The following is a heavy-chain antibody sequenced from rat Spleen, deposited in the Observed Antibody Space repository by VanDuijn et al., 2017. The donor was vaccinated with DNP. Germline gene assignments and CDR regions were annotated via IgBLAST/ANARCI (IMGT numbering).Heavy chain of an antibody. Sequence: EVQLQQSGAELVRPGASVKLSCKVSGGTIITYYIHFVRQRPGQGLEWIGRIDPEDDNTKYSENFKNKATLTADTSSNTAYLKLNSLTSEDTATYFCTTLGDFWGQGVMVTVSS. CDR2: IDPEDDNT. CDR3: TTLGDF. J-gene: IGHJ2*01. D-gene: IGHD4-6*01. CDR1: GGTIITYY. V-gene: IGHV1-6*01.